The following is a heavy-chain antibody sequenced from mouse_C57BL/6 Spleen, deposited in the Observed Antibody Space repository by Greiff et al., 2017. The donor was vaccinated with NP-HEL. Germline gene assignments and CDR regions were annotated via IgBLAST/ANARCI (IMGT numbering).Heavy chain of an antibody. CDR2: IRSKSNNYAT. CDR1: GFSFNTYA. CDR3: VRPDYYDYGWFAY. J-gene: IGHJ3*01. D-gene: IGHD2-4*01. Sequence: EVQRMESGGGLVQPKGSLKLSCAASGFSFNTYAMNWVRQAPGKGLEWVARIRSKSNNYATYYADSVKDRFTISRDDSESMLYLQMNNLKTEDTAMYYCVRPDYYDYGWFAYWGQGTLVTVAA. V-gene: IGHV10-1*01.